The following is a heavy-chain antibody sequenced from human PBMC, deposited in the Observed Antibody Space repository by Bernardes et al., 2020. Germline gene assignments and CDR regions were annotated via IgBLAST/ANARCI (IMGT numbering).Heavy chain of an antibody. V-gene: IGHV1-18*01. CDR2: ISAYNGQK. Sequence: ASVKVSCKASGYNFANYGVVWVRQAPGQGLEWMGWISAYNGQKKFAHQLQGRVTMTTDTSTNTAYMELRSLTSDDTAVYYCARDPPVLGAARLMDYWGQGTLVTVSS. CDR3: ARDPPVLGAARLMDY. CDR1: GYNFANYG. J-gene: IGHJ4*02. D-gene: IGHD2-15*01.